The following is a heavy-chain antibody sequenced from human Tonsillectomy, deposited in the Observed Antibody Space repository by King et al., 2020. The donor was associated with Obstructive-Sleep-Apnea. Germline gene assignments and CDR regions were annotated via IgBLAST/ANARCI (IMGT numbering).Heavy chain of an antibody. J-gene: IGHJ4*02. CDR2: INSDGSTT. D-gene: IGHD6-13*01. CDR3: AREGSSSWYLFDY. V-gene: IGHV3-74*01. Sequence: VQLVESGGGLVQPGGSLRLSCAASGFIFSSYRMHWVRHAPGKGLVWVSRINSDGSTTSHADSVKGRFTISRDNAKNTLYLQMNSLRAEDTAVYYCAREGSSSWYLFDYWGQGTLVTVSS. CDR1: GFIFSSYR.